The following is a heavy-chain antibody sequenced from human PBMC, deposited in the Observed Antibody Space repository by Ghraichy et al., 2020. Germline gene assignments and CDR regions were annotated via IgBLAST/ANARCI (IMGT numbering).Heavy chain of an antibody. CDR2: IKHDGSEK. D-gene: IGHD6-13*01. V-gene: IGHV3-7*01. CDR1: GFTFSSYW. J-gene: IGHJ6*03. Sequence: ESLNISCAASGFTFSSYWMSWVRQAPGKGLEWVANIKHDGSEKYYVDSVKGRFTISRDNAKNSLYLQMNSLRAEETAVYYCARAVASSWYERYSYYYMDVWGKGTTVTVSS. CDR3: ARAVASSWYERYSYYYMDV.